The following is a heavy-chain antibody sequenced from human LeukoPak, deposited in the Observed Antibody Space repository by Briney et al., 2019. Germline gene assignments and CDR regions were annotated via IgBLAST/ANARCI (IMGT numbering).Heavy chain of an antibody. CDR1: GGSVSSGSYY. CDR2: IYYSGST. V-gene: IGHV4-61*01. Sequence: PSETLSLTCTVSGGSVSSGSYYWSWIRQPPGKGLEWIGYIYYSGSTNYNPSLKSRVTISVDTSKNQFSLKLSSVTAADTAVYYCARDGDTAMVKDAFDIWGQGTMVTVSS. J-gene: IGHJ3*02. D-gene: IGHD5-18*01. CDR3: ARDGDTAMVKDAFDI.